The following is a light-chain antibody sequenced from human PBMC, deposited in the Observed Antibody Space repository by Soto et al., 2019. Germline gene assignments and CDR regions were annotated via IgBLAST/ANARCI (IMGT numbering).Light chain of an antibody. V-gene: IGKV3D-20*02. CDR3: QQRSNWPPT. CDR1: QSVSNNY. Sequence: EIVLTQSPGTLSLSPGXXXXXXXXXSQSVSNNYLAWYQQKPGQAXXXLIXXXXXXAXGXXXXXSGSGSGXXXXLTISSXEPXXFAVYYCQQRSNWPPTFGQGTRLEI. CDR2: XXX. J-gene: IGKJ5*01.